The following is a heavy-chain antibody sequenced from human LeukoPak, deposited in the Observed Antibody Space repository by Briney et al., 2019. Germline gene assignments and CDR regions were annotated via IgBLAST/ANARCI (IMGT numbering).Heavy chain of an antibody. CDR2: IKHDGSEK. V-gene: IGHV3-7*03. D-gene: IGHD3-10*01. Sequence: GGSLRLSCAASGFTFSSYWMSWVRQAPGKGLEWVANIKHDGSEKYYVDSVKGRFTISRDNARNSLYLQMNSLRVEDTAVYYCARRVAFGEYFEYWGQGTLVTVSS. CDR1: GFTFSSYW. CDR3: ARRVAFGEYFEY. J-gene: IGHJ4*02.